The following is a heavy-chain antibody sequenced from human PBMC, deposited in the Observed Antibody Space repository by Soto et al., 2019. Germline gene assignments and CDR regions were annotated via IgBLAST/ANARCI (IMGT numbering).Heavy chain of an antibody. Sequence: GGSLRLSCAASGFTFSNAWMSWVRQAPGKGLEWVGRIKSKTDGGTTDYAAPVKGRFTISRDDSKNTLYLQMNSLKTEDTAVYYCTTTKHGYSSSWLDYWGQGTLVTVSS. V-gene: IGHV3-15*01. CDR1: GFTFSNAW. CDR3: TTTKHGYSSSWLDY. D-gene: IGHD6-13*01. CDR2: IKSKTDGGTT. J-gene: IGHJ4*02.